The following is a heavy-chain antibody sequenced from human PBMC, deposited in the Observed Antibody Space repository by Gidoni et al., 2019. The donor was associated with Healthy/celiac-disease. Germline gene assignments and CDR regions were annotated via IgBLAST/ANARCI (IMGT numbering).Heavy chain of an antibody. V-gene: IGHV3-9*01. CDR1: GFTFDDSA. D-gene: IGHD5-12*01. J-gene: IGHJ6*03. CDR3: AKAGLINDGYKTYYYYYFMDV. CDR2: ISWNSGSI. Sequence: EVQLVESGGGLVQPGRSLRPSCAAPGFTFDDSAMPWVRQAPGKGLEWGSGISWNSGSIGYADSVKGRFTIARDNAKNSLYLQMNSLRAEDTALYYCAKAGLINDGYKTYYYYYFMDVWGKGTTVTVSS.